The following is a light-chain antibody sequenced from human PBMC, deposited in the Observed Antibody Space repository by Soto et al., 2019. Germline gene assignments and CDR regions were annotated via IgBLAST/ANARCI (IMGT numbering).Light chain of an antibody. Sequence: QTVVTQEPSFSVSPGGTVTLTCGLSSGSVSTNYYPSWYQQTPGQAPRTLIYSTNTRSSGVPDRSSGSILGNKAALTITGAQADDESDYYCVLYMGSGIWVFGGGTKVTVL. CDR1: SGSVSTNYY. CDR3: VLYMGSGIWV. V-gene: IGLV8-61*01. J-gene: IGLJ3*02. CDR2: STN.